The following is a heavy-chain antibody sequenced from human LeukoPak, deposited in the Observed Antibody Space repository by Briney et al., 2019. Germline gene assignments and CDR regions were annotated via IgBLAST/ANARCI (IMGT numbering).Heavy chain of an antibody. CDR3: ARAGDILTGYYPYYFDY. CDR1: GYTFTSYG. J-gene: IGHJ4*02. V-gene: IGHV1-18*01. Sequence: ASVKVSCKASGYTFTSYGINWVRQAPGQGLEWMGWISAYNSNTHYAQKLQGRVTMTTDTSTSTAYMELRSLRSDDTAVYYCARAGDILTGYYPYYFDYWGQGTLVTASS. D-gene: IGHD3-9*01. CDR2: ISAYNSNT.